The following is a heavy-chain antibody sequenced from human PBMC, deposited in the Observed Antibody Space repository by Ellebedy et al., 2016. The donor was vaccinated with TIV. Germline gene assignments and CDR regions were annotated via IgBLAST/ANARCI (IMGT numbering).Heavy chain of an antibody. J-gene: IGHJ4*02. CDR1: GESFSGYY. CDR2: MNDSGST. V-gene: IGHV4-34*01. Sequence: GSLRLSXAVYGESFSGYYWSWIRQPPGNGLEWIGEMNDSGSTNYNPSLRSRVTISVDTSKNQFSLKLNSVTATDTAVYWCARGRRYHDTSAYYLDYWGRGTLVTVSS. CDR3: ARGRRYHDTSAYYLDY. D-gene: IGHD3-22*01.